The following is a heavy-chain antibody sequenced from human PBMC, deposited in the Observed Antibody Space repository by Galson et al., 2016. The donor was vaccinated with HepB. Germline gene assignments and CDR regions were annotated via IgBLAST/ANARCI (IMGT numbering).Heavy chain of an antibody. CDR1: GCSLSENYW. D-gene: IGHD4-17*01. J-gene: IGHJ4*02. CDR2: IHHSGGT. Sequence: ETLSLTCAVSGCSLSENYWWGWIRQPPGRGLEWIGYIHHSGGTFYTPSHKSRVTMAVDTSKNQFPLKLSSVAAVNTAMYYCARRSTYGDYDYWGQGILVTVSS. CDR3: ARRSTYGDYDY. V-gene: IGHV4-28*01.